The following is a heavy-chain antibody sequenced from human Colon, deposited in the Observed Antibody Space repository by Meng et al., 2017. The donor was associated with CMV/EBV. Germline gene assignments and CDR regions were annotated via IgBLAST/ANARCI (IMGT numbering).Heavy chain of an antibody. Sequence: QQQLVPAGAEVKKPGASVKFSCNASVCSFHGYYMQGVRQAPGQGLEWMEWINPNSGGTNYAQKFQGRVTMTSDTSISTAYMELSRLRSDDTAVYYCATVSSGYYLYFQHWGQGTLVTVSS. D-gene: IGHD3-22*01. V-gene: IGHV1-2*02. J-gene: IGHJ1*01. CDR3: ATVSSGYYLYFQH. CDR1: VCSFHGYY. CDR2: INPNSGGT.